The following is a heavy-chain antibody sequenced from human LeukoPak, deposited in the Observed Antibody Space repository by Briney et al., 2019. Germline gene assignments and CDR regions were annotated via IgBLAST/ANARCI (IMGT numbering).Heavy chain of an antibody. J-gene: IGHJ4*02. V-gene: IGHV4-59*01. D-gene: IGHD6-6*01. CDR3: ARGRAARTTIDY. Sequence: SETLSLTCTVSGGSITNYYWSWIRQPPGKGLEWIGYIYYSGSTNYNPSLKSRVTISVDTSKNQFSLKLSSVTAADTAVYYCARGRAARTTIDYWGQGTLVTVSS. CDR2: IYYSGST. CDR1: GGSITNYY.